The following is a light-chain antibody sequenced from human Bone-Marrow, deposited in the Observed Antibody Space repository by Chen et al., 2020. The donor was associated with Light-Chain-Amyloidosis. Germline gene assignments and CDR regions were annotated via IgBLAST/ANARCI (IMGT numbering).Light chain of an antibody. CDR1: DLPTKY. J-gene: IGLJ2*01. CDR3: QSADSSGTYEVI. V-gene: IGLV3-25*03. Sequence: SSELTPPPSVSVSPGQTARLTCSGDDLPTKYAYWYQQKPGQAPVLVIHRDTERPSGISERFAGSSSVTTATLTISGVQAEDEADYHCQSADSSGTYEVIFGGGTKLTVL. CDR2: RDT.